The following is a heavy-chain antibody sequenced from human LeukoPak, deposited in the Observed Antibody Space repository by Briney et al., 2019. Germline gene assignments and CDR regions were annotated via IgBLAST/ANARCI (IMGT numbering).Heavy chain of an antibody. D-gene: IGHD6-13*01. CDR2: ISSSSSTI. CDR3: ARWPRYSSREFDY. V-gene: IGHV3-48*04. J-gene: IGHJ4*02. Sequence: QPGGSLRLSCAASGFTFSSYSMNWVRQAPGKGLEWVSYISSSSSTIYYADSVKGRFTISRNNAKNSLYLQMNSLRAEDTAVYYCARWPRYSSREFDYWGQGTLVTVSS. CDR1: GFTFSSYS.